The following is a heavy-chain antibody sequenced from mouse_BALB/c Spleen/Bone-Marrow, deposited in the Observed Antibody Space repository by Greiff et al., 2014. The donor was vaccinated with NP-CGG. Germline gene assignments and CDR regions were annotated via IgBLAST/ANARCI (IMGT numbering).Heavy chain of an antibody. CDR1: GYTFTSYW. J-gene: IGHJ4*01. D-gene: IGHD2-3*01. CDR3: ARWLLRYYAMDD. V-gene: IGHV1-69*02. CDR2: IDPSDSYT. Sequence: SGAELVKPGASVKLSFKASGYTFTSYWMHWVKQRPGQGLEWIGEIDPSDSYTNYNQKFKGKATLTVDKSSSTAYMQLSSLTSEDSAVYFCARWLLRYYAMDDWGQGTSVTVSS.